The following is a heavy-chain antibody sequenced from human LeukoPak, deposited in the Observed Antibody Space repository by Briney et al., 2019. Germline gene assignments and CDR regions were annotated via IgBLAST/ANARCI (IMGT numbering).Heavy chain of an antibody. D-gene: IGHD2-15*01. CDR1: GFTFSSYG. Sequence: PGRSLRLSCAASGFTFSSYGMHWVRQAPGKGLEWVAVIWYDGSNKYYADSVKGRFTISRDNSKNTLYLQMNSLRAEDTAVYYCAKGYCSGGSCYRNFDYWGQGTLVTVSS. V-gene: IGHV3-33*06. J-gene: IGHJ4*02. CDR3: AKGYCSGGSCYRNFDY. CDR2: IWYDGSNK.